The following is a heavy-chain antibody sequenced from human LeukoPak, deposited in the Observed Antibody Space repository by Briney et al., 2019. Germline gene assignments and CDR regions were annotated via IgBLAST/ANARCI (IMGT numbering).Heavy chain of an antibody. J-gene: IGHJ4*02. CDR3: ATYRSFQLYGYFDY. V-gene: IGHV4-59*08. Sequence: SETLSLTCTVSGGSISSYYWSWIRQPPGKGLEWIGYIYYSGSTNYNPSLKSRVTISVDTSKNQFSLKLSSVTAAVTAVYYCATYRSFQLYGYFDYWGQGTLVTVSS. D-gene: IGHD3-16*02. CDR1: GGSISSYY. CDR2: IYYSGST.